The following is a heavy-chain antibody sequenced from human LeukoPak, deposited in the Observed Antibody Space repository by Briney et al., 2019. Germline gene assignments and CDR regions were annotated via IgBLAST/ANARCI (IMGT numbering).Heavy chain of an antibody. CDR3: AKDPRGIAAAMDY. J-gene: IGHJ4*02. CDR2: ISYDGSNK. D-gene: IGHD6-13*01. Sequence: GGSLRLSCAASGFAFSSYGMHWVRQAPGKGLEWVAVISYDGSNKYYADSVKGRFTISGDNSKNTLYLQMNSLRAEDTAVYYCAKDPRGIAAAMDYWGQGTLVTVSS. CDR1: GFAFSSYG. V-gene: IGHV3-30*18.